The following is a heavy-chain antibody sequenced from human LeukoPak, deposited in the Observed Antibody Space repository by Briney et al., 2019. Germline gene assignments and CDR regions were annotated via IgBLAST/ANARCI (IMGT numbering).Heavy chain of an antibody. D-gene: IGHD3-10*01. CDR2: ISGSGGST. CDR1: GFTFSSYA. J-gene: IGHJ4*02. Sequence: GGSLRLSCAASGFTFSSYAMSWVRQAPGKRLEWVSTISGSGGSTYYADSVKGRFTISRDNPKNTLYLQMNSLRADDTAVYYCAKDSVPRYYYGSGSPDYWGQGTLVTVSS. V-gene: IGHV3-23*01. CDR3: AKDSVPRYYYGSGSPDY.